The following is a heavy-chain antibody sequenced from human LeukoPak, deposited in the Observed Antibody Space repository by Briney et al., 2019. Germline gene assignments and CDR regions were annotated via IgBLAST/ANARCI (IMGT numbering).Heavy chain of an antibody. D-gene: IGHD3-10*01. CDR1: GFTFSSYS. V-gene: IGHV3-48*04. Sequence: PGGSLRLSCAASGFTFSSYSMNWVRQAPGKGLEWVSYISSSSSTIYYADSVKGRFTISRDNAKNSLYLQMNSLRAEDTAVYYCASGGRLWFGELFGDYWGQGTLVTVSS. J-gene: IGHJ4*02. CDR2: ISSSSSTI. CDR3: ASGGRLWFGELFGDY.